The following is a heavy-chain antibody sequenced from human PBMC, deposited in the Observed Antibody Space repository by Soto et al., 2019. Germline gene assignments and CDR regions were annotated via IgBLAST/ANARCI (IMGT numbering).Heavy chain of an antibody. J-gene: IGHJ5*02. V-gene: IGHV3-30*18. CDR1: GFTFSSYG. Sequence: QVQLVESGGGVVQPGRSLRLSCAASGFTFSSYGVHWVRQAPGKGLEWVAVISYAGSNKYYADSVKGRFTISRDNSKNTLYLQMNSLRAEDTAVYYCAKDNCSSTSCYRLYNWFDPWGQGTLVTVSS. CDR2: ISYAGSNK. CDR3: AKDNCSSTSCYRLYNWFDP. D-gene: IGHD2-2*01.